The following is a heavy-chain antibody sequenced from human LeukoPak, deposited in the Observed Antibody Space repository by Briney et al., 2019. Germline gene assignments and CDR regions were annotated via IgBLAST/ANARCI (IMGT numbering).Heavy chain of an antibody. J-gene: IGHJ3*02. D-gene: IGHD3-10*01. Sequence: GRSLRLSCAASGFAFSSYGMHWVRQAPGKGLEWVAIISSGGNNKEYADSVEGRFTVSRDDSKNTLYLQMNSLRAEDTAVYYCAKGVSYYYGSGSPDAFDIWGQGTMVTVSS. CDR1: GFAFSSYG. V-gene: IGHV3-30*18. CDR3: AKGVSYYYGSGSPDAFDI. CDR2: ISSGGNNK.